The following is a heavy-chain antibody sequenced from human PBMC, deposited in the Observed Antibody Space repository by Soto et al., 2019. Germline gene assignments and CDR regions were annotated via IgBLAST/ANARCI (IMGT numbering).Heavy chain of an antibody. CDR3: AGGGSIVVATRRLMDV. J-gene: IGHJ6*03. Sequence: QVQLQESGPGLVKPSETLSHTCTVSGASISSHYWSWIRQAPGKGLEWIANINYNGNTNYNPSLKSRVTISVDTSKNQFSLTVISVTAADTAVYYCAGGGSIVVATRRLMDVWGRGTTVTVSS. CDR2: INYNGNT. D-gene: IGHD3-22*01. CDR1: GASISSHY. V-gene: IGHV4-59*08.